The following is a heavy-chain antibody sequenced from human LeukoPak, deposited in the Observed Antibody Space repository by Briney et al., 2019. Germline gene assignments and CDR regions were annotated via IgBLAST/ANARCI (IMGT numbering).Heavy chain of an antibody. Sequence: ASVKVSCKASGYTFTGYYMDWVRQAPGQGLEWMGWINPNSGGTNYAQKFQGRVTMTRDTSISTAYMELSRLRSDDTAVYYCARLSASITMVAEWGQGTLVTVSS. CDR3: ARLSASITMVAE. D-gene: IGHD3-10*01. CDR2: INPNSGGT. J-gene: IGHJ4*02. V-gene: IGHV1-2*02. CDR1: GYTFTGYY.